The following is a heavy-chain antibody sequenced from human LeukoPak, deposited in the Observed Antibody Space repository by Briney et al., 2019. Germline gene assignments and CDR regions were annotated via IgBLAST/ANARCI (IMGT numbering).Heavy chain of an antibody. V-gene: IGHV3-23*01. CDR2: ISGSGGST. Sequence: GGSLRLSCAASGFTFSSYAMSWVRQAPGKGLEWVSAISGSGGSTYYADSVKGRFTISRDNSKNTLYLQMNSLRAEDTAVYYCARDASPQYYYDSSGKGGDAFDIWGQGTMVTVSS. CDR1: GFTFSSYA. D-gene: IGHD3-22*01. J-gene: IGHJ3*02. CDR3: ARDASPQYYYDSSGKGGDAFDI.